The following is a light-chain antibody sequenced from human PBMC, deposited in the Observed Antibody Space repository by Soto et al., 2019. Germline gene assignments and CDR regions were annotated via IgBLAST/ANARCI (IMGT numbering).Light chain of an antibody. CDR2: AGS. V-gene: IGKV1-39*01. CDR3: QQTYNTPRT. Sequence: DIQMTQYPSSLSASVGDRVTITCRASQSISSYLNWYQQKPGKAPKLLIYAGSNLQSAVPARFSGSGSGTDFTLTISSLQPEYFATYYFQQTYNTPRTFGQGTKVEIK. J-gene: IGKJ1*01. CDR1: QSISSY.